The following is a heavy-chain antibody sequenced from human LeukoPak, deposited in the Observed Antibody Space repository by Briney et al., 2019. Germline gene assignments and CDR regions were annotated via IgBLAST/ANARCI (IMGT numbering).Heavy chain of an antibody. CDR1: GFTFTEHW. CDR3: ARDQITYYYDSSGPSGY. J-gene: IGHJ4*02. Sequence: PGGSLRLSCTASGFTFTEHWMSWVRQAPGKGLEWVANINQHGSEQFYVDSVEGRFTISRDNAKNSLYLQMNSLRAEDTALYYCARDQITYYYDSSGPSGYWGQGTLVTVSS. D-gene: IGHD3-22*01. V-gene: IGHV3-7*03. CDR2: INQHGSEQ.